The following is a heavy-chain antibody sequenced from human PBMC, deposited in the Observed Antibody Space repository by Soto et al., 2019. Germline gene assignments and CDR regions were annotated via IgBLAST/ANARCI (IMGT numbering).Heavy chain of an antibody. Sequence: APVKVSCKASGGTFNSYAISWVRQAPGQRLEWMGGIIPIFGTANYAQKFQGRVTITADESTSTAYMELSSLRSEDTAVYYCASHEYSSSSGPFYYYYYGMDVWGQGTTVTVSS. D-gene: IGHD6-6*01. CDR2: IIPIFGTA. V-gene: IGHV1-69*13. CDR3: ASHEYSSSSGPFYYYYYGMDV. CDR1: GGTFNSYA. J-gene: IGHJ6*02.